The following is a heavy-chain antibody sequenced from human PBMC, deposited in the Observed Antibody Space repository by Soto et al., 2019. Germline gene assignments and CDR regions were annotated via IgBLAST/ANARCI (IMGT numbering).Heavy chain of an antibody. CDR3: AKLIHDYGDYEAGYYYYYGMDV. CDR1: GFTFSSYA. CDR2: ISGSGGST. Sequence: PGGSLRLSCAASGFTFSSYAMSWVRQAPGKGLEWVSAISGSGGSTYYADSVKGRFTISRDNSKNTLYLQMNSLRAEDTAVYYCAKLIHDYGDYEAGYYYYYGMDVWGQGTTVTVSS. J-gene: IGHJ6*02. V-gene: IGHV3-23*01. D-gene: IGHD4-17*01.